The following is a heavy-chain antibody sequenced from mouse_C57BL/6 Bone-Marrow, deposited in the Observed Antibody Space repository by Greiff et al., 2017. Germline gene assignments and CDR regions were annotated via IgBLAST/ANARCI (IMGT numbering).Heavy chain of an antibody. J-gene: IGHJ2*01. V-gene: IGHV1-54*01. CDR3: ARRYYGYFDY. CDR1: GYAFTNYL. D-gene: IGHD1-1*01. Sequence: QVQLQQSGAELVRPGTSVKVSCKASGYAFTNYLIEWVKQRPGQGLEWIGVINPGSGGTNYNEKFKGKATLTADKSSSTAYMQLSSLTSEDSAVYFCARRYYGYFDYWGQGTTLTVSS. CDR2: INPGSGGT.